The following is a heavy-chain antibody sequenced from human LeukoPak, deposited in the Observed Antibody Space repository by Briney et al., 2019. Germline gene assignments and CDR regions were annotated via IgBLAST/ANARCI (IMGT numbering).Heavy chain of an antibody. J-gene: IGHJ4*02. D-gene: IGHD3-3*01. Sequence: GGSLILSCAASGFTFDDYTMHWVRQAPGKGLEWVSLISWDGGSTYYADSVKGRFTISRDNSKNSLYLQMNSLRTEDTALYYCARAGYDFWSGYFFDYWGQGTLVTVSS. CDR1: GFTFDDYT. CDR3: ARAGYDFWSGYFFDY. CDR2: ISWDGGST. V-gene: IGHV3-43*01.